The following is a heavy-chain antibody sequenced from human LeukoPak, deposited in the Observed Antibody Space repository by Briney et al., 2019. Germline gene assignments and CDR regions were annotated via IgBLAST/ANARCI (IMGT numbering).Heavy chain of an antibody. Sequence: GGSLRLSCAASGFTFSSYAMSWVRQAPGKGLEWVSAISGSGGSTYYADSVKGRFTISRDNSKNTLYLQMNSLRAEDTAVYYCARNILGYCSGGSCYSVPDYWGQGTLVTVSS. J-gene: IGHJ4*02. D-gene: IGHD2-15*01. CDR3: ARNILGYCSGGSCYSVPDY. CDR1: GFTFSSYA. CDR2: ISGSGGST. V-gene: IGHV3-23*01.